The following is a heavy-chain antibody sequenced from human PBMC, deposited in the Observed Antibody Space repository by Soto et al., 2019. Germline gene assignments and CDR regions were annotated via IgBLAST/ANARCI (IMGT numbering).Heavy chain of an antibody. V-gene: IGHV3-23*01. CDR3: AKVDVSTAGSFDY. J-gene: IGHJ4*02. Sequence: PGGSLRLSCVASGFTFSRHGLSWVRQAPGKGLEWVSTINPSGDSTFYADSVKGRFTISRDNSKNTVYLQMNSLSVGDTAVYLCAKVDVSTAGSFDYWGQGALVIVSS. CDR2: INPSGDST. CDR1: GFTFSRHG. D-gene: IGHD6-13*01.